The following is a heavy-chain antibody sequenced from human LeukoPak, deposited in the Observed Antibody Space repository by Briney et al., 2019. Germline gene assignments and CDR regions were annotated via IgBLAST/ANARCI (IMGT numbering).Heavy chain of an antibody. V-gene: IGHV4-59*08. CDR1: GDSITRYY. Sequence: SETLSLTCTVSGDSITRYYWSWIRQPPGKGLEWIGYINNSGGTSYNPSLKSRVTISLDTSKNQFSLKLNSVTTTDTAVYYCASQMSGTSVSYWGQGTLVTASS. CDR3: ASQMSGTSVSY. D-gene: IGHD2-2*01. J-gene: IGHJ4*02. CDR2: INNSGGT.